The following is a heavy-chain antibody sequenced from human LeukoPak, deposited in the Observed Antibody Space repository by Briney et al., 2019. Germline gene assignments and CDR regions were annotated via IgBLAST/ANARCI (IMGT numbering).Heavy chain of an antibody. CDR1: GYTLTELS. CDR3: ATDSPRQYYDSSGYSFDY. Sequence: ASVKVSCTLSGYTLTELSMHWVRQAPGKGLEWMGGFDPEDGETIYAQKFQGRVTMTEDTSTDTAYMELSSLRSEDTAVYYCATDSPRQYYDSSGYSFDYWGQGTLVTVSS. V-gene: IGHV1-24*01. CDR2: FDPEDGET. J-gene: IGHJ4*02. D-gene: IGHD3-22*01.